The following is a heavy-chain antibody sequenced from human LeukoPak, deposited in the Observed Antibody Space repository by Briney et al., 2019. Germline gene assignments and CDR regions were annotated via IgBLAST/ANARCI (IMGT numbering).Heavy chain of an antibody. CDR2: IYHSGST. D-gene: IGHD6-6*01. CDR3: ARGGAARLHFQN. V-gene: IGHV4-59*01. J-gene: IGHJ1*01. Sequence: IRXPPXKGLEWIGYIYHSGSTNYNPSLQSRVTISVDTSKNQFSLNLNSVTAADTAVYYCARGGAARLHFQNWGQGTLVTVSS.